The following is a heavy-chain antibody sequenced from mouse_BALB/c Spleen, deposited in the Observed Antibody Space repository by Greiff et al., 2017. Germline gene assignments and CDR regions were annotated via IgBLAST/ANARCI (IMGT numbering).Heavy chain of an antibody. CDR1: GFTFSDYY. Sequence: EVQVVESGGGLVKPGGSLKLSCAASGFTFSDYYMYWVRQTPEKRLEWVATISDGGSSTYYPDSVKGRFTISRDNAKNNLYLKMSSLKSEGTAMYYCARDDYYGYGFAYWGQGTLVTVSA. J-gene: IGHJ3*01. CDR2: ISDGGSST. CDR3: ARDDYYGYGFAY. D-gene: IGHD1-2*01. V-gene: IGHV5-4*02.